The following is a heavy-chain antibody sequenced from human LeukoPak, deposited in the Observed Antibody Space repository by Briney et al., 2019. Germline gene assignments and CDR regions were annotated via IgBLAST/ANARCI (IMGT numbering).Heavy chain of an antibody. CDR2: ISWNSGSI. Sequence: GGSLRLSCAASGFTFDDYAMHWVRQAPGKGLEWVSGISWNSGSIGYADSVKSRFTISRDNAKNSLYLQMNSLRAEDTALYYCAKQYYYDSSGSPLDYWGQGTLVTVSS. CDR1: GFTFDDYA. V-gene: IGHV3-9*01. CDR3: AKQYYYDSSGSPLDY. J-gene: IGHJ4*02. D-gene: IGHD3-22*01.